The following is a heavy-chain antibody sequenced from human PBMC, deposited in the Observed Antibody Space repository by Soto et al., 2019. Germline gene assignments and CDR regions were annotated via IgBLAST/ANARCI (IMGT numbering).Heavy chain of an antibody. CDR2: ITPLKGNT. CDR1: GYSFTSYG. CDR3: TKDPRSRPEYFQD. V-gene: IGHV1-18*01. Sequence: QVLLVQSGAEVKKPGASVKVSCKASGYSFTSYGISWVRQAPGQGLEWMGWITPLKGNTQYSQKFQGRVLKAPDTSTNTAYLEMRRLTTDDTAVDHRTKDPRSRPEYFQDWGQGTLVTVSS. J-gene: IGHJ1*01.